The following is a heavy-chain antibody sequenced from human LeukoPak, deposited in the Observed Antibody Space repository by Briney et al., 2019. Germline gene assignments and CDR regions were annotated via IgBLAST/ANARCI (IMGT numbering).Heavy chain of an antibody. CDR1: GLTPSSYW. CDR2: IKQDGSEK. D-gene: IGHD6-19*01. J-gene: IGHJ4*02. V-gene: IGHV3-7*01. Sequence: GRSLRLSCAASGLTPSSYWMSWVREAPGKGLERVANIKQDGSEKYYVDSVKGRFTIPRDNAKNSLYLQMNSLRAEDTAVYYCARIDSSGWYSRGCWGQGTLVTVSS. CDR3: ARIDSSGWYSRGC.